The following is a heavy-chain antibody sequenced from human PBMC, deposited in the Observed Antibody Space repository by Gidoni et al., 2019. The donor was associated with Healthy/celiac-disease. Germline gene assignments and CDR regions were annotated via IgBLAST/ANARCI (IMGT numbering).Heavy chain of an antibody. V-gene: IGHV1-69*04. D-gene: IGHD2-21*02. J-gene: IGHJ4*02. CDR3: ARALTAINGPSFDY. CDR1: GGTFSSYA. CDR2: IIPILGIA. Sequence: QVQLVQSGAEVKKPGSSVKVSCKASGGTFSSYAISWVRQAPGQGLEWMGRIIPILGIANYAQKFQGRVTITADKSTSTAYMELSSLRSEDTAVYYCARALTAINGPSFDYWGQGTLVTVSS.